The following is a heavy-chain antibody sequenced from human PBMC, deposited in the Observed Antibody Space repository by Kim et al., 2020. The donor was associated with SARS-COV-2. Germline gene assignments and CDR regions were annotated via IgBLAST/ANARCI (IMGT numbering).Heavy chain of an antibody. D-gene: IGHD6-13*01. V-gene: IGHV3-9*01. CDR3: AKDPRPGIAIAGWFDP. Sequence: VKGRLTISRDNAKNSRYLQMNSLRAEDTALYYCAKDPRPGIAIAGWFDPWGQGTLVTVSS. J-gene: IGHJ5*02.